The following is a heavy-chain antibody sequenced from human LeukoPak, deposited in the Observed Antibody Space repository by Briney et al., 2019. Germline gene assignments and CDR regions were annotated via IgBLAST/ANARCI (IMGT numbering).Heavy chain of an antibody. CDR3: ARGNYGSGFDV. V-gene: IGHV5-51*01. CDR2: IYPGDSDI. Sequence: GESLKISCKGSGYSFTSYWIGWGRQMPGKGLEWLGFIYPGDSDIRYSPSFQGQVTISVDKSINTAYLQWGSLEAADTAMYYCARGNYGSGFDVWGQGTMVTVSS. D-gene: IGHD1-7*01. J-gene: IGHJ3*01. CDR1: GYSFTSYW.